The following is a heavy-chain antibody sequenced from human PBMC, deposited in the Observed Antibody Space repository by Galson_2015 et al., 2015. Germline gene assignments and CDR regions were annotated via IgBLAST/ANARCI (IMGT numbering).Heavy chain of an antibody. Sequence: SLRLSCAASGFTFSSYEMNWVRQAPGKGLEWVSYVSSSGSTIYYADSVKGRFTISRDNAKNSLYLQMNSLRAEDTAVYYCARGDGYNVSPGYWGQGTLVTVSS. J-gene: IGHJ4*02. V-gene: IGHV3-48*03. CDR2: VSSSGSTI. D-gene: IGHD5-24*01. CDR3: ARGDGYNVSPGY. CDR1: GFTFSSYE.